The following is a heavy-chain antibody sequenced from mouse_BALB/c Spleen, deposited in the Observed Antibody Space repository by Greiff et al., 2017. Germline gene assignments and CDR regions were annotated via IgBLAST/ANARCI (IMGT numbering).Heavy chain of an antibody. Sequence: VQLQQSGAELAKPGASVKMSCTASGYTFTSYWMHWVKQRPGQGLEWIGYINPSTGYTEYNQKFKDKATLTADKSSSTAYMQLRSLTSEDSAVYYCAREILRSGGYFDVWGAGTTVTVSS. V-gene: IGHV1-7*01. CDR1: GYTFTSYW. CDR3: AREILRSGGYFDV. CDR2: INPSTGYT. J-gene: IGHJ1*01. D-gene: IGHD1-1*01.